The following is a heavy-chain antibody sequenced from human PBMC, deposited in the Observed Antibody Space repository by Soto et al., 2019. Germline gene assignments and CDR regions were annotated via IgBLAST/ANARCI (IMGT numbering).Heavy chain of an antibody. CDR2: IYYSGST. V-gene: IGHV4-30-4*01. CDR3: ARGGRGEYYGSGSYYKTPVFDY. J-gene: IGHJ4*02. D-gene: IGHD3-10*01. Sequence: TSETLSLTCTVSGGSISSGDYYWSWIRQPPGKGLEWIGYIYYSGSTYYNPSLKSRVTISVDTSKNQFSLKLSSVTAADTAVYYCARGGRGEYYGSGSYYKTPVFDYWGQGTLVTVSS. CDR1: GGSISSGDYY.